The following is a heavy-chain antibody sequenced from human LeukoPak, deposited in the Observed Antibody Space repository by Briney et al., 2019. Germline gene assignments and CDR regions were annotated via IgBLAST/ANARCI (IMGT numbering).Heavy chain of an antibody. J-gene: IGHJ6*03. V-gene: IGHV4-34*01. CDR2: INHSGST. Sequence: SETLSLTCAVYGGSFSGYYWSWIRQPPGKGLEWIGEINHSGSTNYNPSLKSRVTISVDTSKNQFSLKLSSVTAADTAVYYCGGYCCSTSCRRAGYYYYYMDVWGKGTTVTVSS. CDR1: GGSFSGYY. CDR3: GGYCCSTSCRRAGYYYYYMDV. D-gene: IGHD2-2*01.